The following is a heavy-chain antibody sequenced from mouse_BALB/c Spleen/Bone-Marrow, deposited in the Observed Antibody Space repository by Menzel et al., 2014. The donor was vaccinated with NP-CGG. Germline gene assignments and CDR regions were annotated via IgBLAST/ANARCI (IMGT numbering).Heavy chain of an antibody. CDR1: GYTFTSYW. Sequence: VQLQQSGAELVKPGASVKISCKASGYTFTSYWMHWVKQRPGQGLEWIGAIDPSDNYTHYNQEFKGKATLTVDTSSSTAYMQLSSRTSEDSTVYYCTNLGTYWGQGLWSLSLQ. V-gene: IGHV1S127*01. CDR3: TNLGTY. J-gene: IGHJ3*01. CDR2: IDPSDNYT. D-gene: IGHD3-3*01.